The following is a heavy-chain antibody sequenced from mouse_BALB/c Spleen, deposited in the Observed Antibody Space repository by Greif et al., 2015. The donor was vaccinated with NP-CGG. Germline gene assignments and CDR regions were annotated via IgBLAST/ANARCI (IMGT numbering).Heavy chain of an antibody. CDR2: ISSGGST. D-gene: IGHD2-1*01. V-gene: IGHV5-6-5*01. CDR3: ARVRIYYGNYGAMDY. Sequence: EVQRVESGGGLVKPGGSLKLSCAASGFTFSSYAMSWVRQTPEKRLEWVASISSGGSTYYPDSVKGRFTISRDNARNILYLQMSSLRSEDTAMYYCARVRIYYGNYGAMDYWGQGTSVTVSS. J-gene: IGHJ4*01. CDR1: GFTFSSYA.